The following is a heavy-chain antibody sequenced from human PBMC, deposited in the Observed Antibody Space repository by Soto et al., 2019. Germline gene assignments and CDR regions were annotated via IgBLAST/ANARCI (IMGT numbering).Heavy chain of an antibody. CDR3: AKGEYFGYVLSFDY. CDR1: GFTFSGYV. J-gene: IGHJ4*02. D-gene: IGHD3-9*01. Sequence: EVQLLESGGGLVQPGGSLRLSCSASGFTFSGYVMNWVRQAPGKGLAWVSFISGSGGATYYADSVKGRFTISRDNSNKQLYLQMNSLRAEDTAVYYCAKGEYFGYVLSFDYWGQGTLVTVSS. V-gene: IGHV3-23*01. CDR2: ISGSGGAT.